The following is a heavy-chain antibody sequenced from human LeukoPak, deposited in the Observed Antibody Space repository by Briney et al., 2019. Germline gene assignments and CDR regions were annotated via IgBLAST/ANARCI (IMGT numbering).Heavy chain of an antibody. CDR1: GFTFSSYE. J-gene: IGHJ6*03. D-gene: IGHD1-26*01. CDR2: ISSSGSTI. CDR3: ARDGPSGSYDYYMDV. V-gene: IGHV3-48*03. Sequence: GGSLRLSCAASGFTFSSYEMNWVRQAPGKGLEWVSYISSSGSTIYYADSVKGRFTISRDNAKNSLYLQMNSLRAEDTAVYYCARDGPSGSYDYYMDVWGKGTTVTVSS.